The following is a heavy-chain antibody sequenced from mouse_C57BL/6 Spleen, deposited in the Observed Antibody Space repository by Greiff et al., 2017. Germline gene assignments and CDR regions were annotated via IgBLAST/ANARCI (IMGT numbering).Heavy chain of an antibody. CDR1: GYTFTDYE. V-gene: IGHV1-15*01. CDR2: IDPEPGGT. J-gene: IGHJ2*01. CDR3: TKRGPSYGGLDY. D-gene: IGHD1-1*02. Sequence: VQLQQSGAELVRPGASVTLSCKASGYTFTDYEMHWVKQTPVHGLEWIGAIDPEPGGTAYNQKFKGKAILTADKSASTAYMERRSLTSEDSAVYYCTKRGPSYGGLDYWGQGTTLTVSS.